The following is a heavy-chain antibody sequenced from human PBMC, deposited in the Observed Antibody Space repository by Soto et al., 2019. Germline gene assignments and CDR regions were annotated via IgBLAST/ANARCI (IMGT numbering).Heavy chain of an antibody. V-gene: IGHV3-21*01. CDR1: GFTFSSYS. J-gene: IGHJ4*02. D-gene: IGHD3-10*01. Sequence: PGGSLRLSCAASGFTFSSYSMNWVRQAPGKGLEWVSSISSSSSYIYYADSVKGRFTISRDNAKNSLYLQMNSLRAEDTAVYYCARDPITMVRGVIHFDYWGQGTLVTVSS. CDR2: ISSSSSYI. CDR3: ARDPITMVRGVIHFDY.